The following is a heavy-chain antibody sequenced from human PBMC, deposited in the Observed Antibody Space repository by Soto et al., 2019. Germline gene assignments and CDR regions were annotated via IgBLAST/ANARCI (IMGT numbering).Heavy chain of an antibody. Sequence: QFQLVQSGAEEKKPGASVKVSCKASGYTFTSYAMHWVRQAPGQRLEWMGWINAGNGNTKYSQKFQGRVTFTRDTSASTAYMELSSLRSEDTAVYYCAAGGGYTYGRGMDVWGQGTTVTVSS. CDR2: INAGNGNT. CDR3: AAGGGYTYGRGMDV. V-gene: IGHV1-3*05. D-gene: IGHD5-18*01. CDR1: GYTFTSYA. J-gene: IGHJ6*02.